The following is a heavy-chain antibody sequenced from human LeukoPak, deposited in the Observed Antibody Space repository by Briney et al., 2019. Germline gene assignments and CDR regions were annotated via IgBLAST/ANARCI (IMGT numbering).Heavy chain of an antibody. CDR3: ARSSGVSIQLWLFGDECDY. Sequence: GASVKVSYKASGYTFTSYGISWVRQAPGQGLEWMGWISAYNGNTNYAQKLQGRVTMTTDTSTSTAYMELRSLRSDDTAVYYCARSSGVSIQLWLFGDECDYWGQGTLVTVSS. V-gene: IGHV1-18*01. J-gene: IGHJ4*02. D-gene: IGHD5-18*01. CDR1: GYTFTSYG. CDR2: ISAYNGNT.